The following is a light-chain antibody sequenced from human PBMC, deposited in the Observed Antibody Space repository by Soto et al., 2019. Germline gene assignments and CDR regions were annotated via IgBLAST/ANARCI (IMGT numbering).Light chain of an antibody. CDR2: WAS. J-gene: IGKJ2*01. CDR3: QYYYNTPYT. CDR1: QSVLYSSNNKHY. Sequence: DIVMTQSPDSLAVSLGERATINCKSSQSVLYSSNNKHYLAWYQQKPGQPPKLLIYWASTRESGVPDRFSGGGSGTDFTLSISSLQAEDVAVYYCQYYYNTPYTFGHGPQLEIK. V-gene: IGKV4-1*01.